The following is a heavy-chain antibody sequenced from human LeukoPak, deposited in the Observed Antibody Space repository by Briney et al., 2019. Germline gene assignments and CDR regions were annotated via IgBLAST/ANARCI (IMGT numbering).Heavy chain of an antibody. J-gene: IGHJ4*02. D-gene: IGHD4/OR15-4a*01. CDR1: GFTFSIYT. V-gene: IGHV3-21*01. Sequence: GGSLRLSCVASGFTFSIYTMSWVRQAPGKGLEWVSSITSSCSSIYSADSVKGRLTISRDNAKNSLYLEMNSLRDEDTAVYYCARDLAWGAYWGQGTLVTVSS. CDR3: ARDLAWGAY. CDR2: ITSSCSSI.